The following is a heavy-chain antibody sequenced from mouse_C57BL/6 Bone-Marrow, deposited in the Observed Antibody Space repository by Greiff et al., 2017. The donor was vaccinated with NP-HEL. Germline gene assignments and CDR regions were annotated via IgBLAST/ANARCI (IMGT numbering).Heavy chain of an antibody. Sequence: EVQLVESGPGLVKPSQSLSLTCSVTGYSITSGYYWNWIRQFPGNKLEWMGYISYDGSNNYNPSLKNRFSITRDTAKNQFFLKLNSVTTEDTATYYCARGYPMDYWGQGTSVTVSS. CDR1: GYSITSGYY. CDR2: ISYDGSN. J-gene: IGHJ4*01. CDR3: ARGYPMDY. V-gene: IGHV3-6*01.